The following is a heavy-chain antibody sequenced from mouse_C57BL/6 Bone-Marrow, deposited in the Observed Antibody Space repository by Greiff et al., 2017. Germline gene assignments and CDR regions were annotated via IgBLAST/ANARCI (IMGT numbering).Heavy chain of an antibody. V-gene: IGHV2-9-1*01. J-gene: IGHJ3*01. CDR3: ATYSNYPAWFAY. D-gene: IGHD2-5*01. CDR2: IWTGGGT. Sequence: VPLQQSGPGLVAPSQSLSITCTVSGFSLTSYAISWVRQPPGKGLEWLGVIWTGGGTNYNSALKSRLSISKDNSKSQVFLKMNSLQTDDTARYYCATYSNYPAWFAYWGQGTLVTVSA. CDR1: GFSLTSYA.